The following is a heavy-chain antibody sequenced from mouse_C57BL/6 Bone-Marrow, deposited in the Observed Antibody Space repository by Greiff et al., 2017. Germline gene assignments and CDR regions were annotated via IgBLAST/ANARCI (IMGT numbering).Heavy chain of an antibody. J-gene: IGHJ1*03. CDR1: GFSLTSYG. Sequence: VQLQQSGPGLVQPSQSLSITCTVSGFSLTSYGVHWVRQSPGKGLEWLGVIWSGGSTDYNAAFISRLSISKDNSKSQVFFKMNSLQADDTAIYYCARKLVAKGYFDVWGTGTTVTVSS. V-gene: IGHV2-2*01. CDR2: IWSGGST. D-gene: IGHD1-1*01. CDR3: ARKLVAKGYFDV.